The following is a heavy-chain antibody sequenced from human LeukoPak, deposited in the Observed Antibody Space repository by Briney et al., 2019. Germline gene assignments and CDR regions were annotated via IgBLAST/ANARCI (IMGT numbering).Heavy chain of an antibody. Sequence: SVKVSCKASGGTFSSYAISWVRQAPGQGLECMGGIIPIFGTANYAQKFQGRVTITTDESTSTAYMELSSLRSEDTAVYYCARQVPAAPGYYYYMDVWGKGTTVTVSS. CDR2: IIPIFGTA. CDR1: GGTFSSYA. D-gene: IGHD2-2*01. V-gene: IGHV1-69*05. CDR3: ARQVPAAPGYYYYMDV. J-gene: IGHJ6*03.